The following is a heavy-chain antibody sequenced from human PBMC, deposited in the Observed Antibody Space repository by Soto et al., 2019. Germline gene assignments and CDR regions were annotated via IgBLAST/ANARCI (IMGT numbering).Heavy chain of an antibody. V-gene: IGHV4-59*01. CDR2: IYYSGST. CDR3: ARGADVYNWFDP. Sequence: SETLSLTCTVSGGSISSYYWSWIRQPPGKGLEWIGYIYYSGSTNYNPSLKSRVTISVDTSKNQFSLKLSSVTAADTAVYYCARGADVYNWFDPWGQGTLVTVSS. CDR1: GGSISSYY. J-gene: IGHJ5*02.